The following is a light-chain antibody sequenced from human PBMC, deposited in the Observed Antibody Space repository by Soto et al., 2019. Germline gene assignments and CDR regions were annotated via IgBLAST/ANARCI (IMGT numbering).Light chain of an antibody. CDR2: GAS. CDR3: QQSYTTPLT. J-gene: IGKJ4*01. CDR1: QSVSSN. Sequence: EIVMTQSPAILSVSPGERATLSCRASQSVSSNLAWYQQKPGQTPRLLIYGASTRATGIPARFSGSGSGTEFTLTISSLQSEDFAIYYCQQSYTTPLTFGGGTKVEIK. V-gene: IGKV3-15*01.